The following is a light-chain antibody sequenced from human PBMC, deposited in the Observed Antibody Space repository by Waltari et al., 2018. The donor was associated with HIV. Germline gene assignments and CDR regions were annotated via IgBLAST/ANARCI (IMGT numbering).Light chain of an antibody. V-gene: IGLV2-14*01. J-gene: IGLJ1*01. CDR2: DVS. CDR3: SSYTSSSTRV. Sequence: QSALTQPASVSASPGQSNTISCTGTSSDVGDYNYASWYQQHPGKAPKLIIYDVSNRPSGVSNRFSGSKSGNTASLTISGLQTEDEADYYCSSYTSSSTRVFGTGTKVTVL. CDR1: SSDVGDYNY.